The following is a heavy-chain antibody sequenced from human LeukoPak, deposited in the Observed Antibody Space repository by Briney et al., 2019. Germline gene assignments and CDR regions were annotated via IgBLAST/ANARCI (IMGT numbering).Heavy chain of an antibody. CDR3: ARGNYYDSSGYDY. CDR2: INHSGST. D-gene: IGHD3-22*01. CDR1: GFTFSSYE. J-gene: IGHJ4*02. Sequence: LRLSCAASGFTFSSYEMSWVRQPTGKGLEWIGEINHSGSTNYNPSLKSRVTISVDTSKNQFSLKLSSVTAADTAVYYCARGNYYDSSGYDYWGQGTLVTVSS. V-gene: IGHV4-34*01.